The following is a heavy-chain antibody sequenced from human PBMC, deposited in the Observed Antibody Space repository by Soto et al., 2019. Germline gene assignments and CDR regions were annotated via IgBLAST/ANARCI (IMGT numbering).Heavy chain of an antibody. D-gene: IGHD1-26*01. V-gene: IGHV1-18*01. J-gene: IGHJ6*01. Sequence: SSVKVSCKASCYTFSSSGISWVRQAPGQGLEWMGWISAYNGNTNYAQKLQGRVTMTTDTSTSTAYMELRSLRSDDTAVYYCVRDGGARYYRYGMDFWGQVYPGTGSS. CDR1: CYTFSSSG. CDR3: VRDGGARYYRYGMDF. CDR2: ISAYNGNT.